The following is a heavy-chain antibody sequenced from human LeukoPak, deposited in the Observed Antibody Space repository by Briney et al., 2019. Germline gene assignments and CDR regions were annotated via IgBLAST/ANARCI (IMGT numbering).Heavy chain of an antibody. CDR1: GGSFSGYY. V-gene: IGHV4-34*01. J-gene: IGHJ5*02. D-gene: IGHD6-19*01. CDR3: ARAAEDSSGWYGWFDP. CDR2: INHSGST. Sequence: PSETLSLTCAVYGGSFSGYYWSWIRQPPGKGLEWIGEINHSGSTNYNPSLKSRVTISVDTSKNQFSLKLSSVTAADTAAYYCARAAEDSSGWYGWFDPWGQGTLVTVSS.